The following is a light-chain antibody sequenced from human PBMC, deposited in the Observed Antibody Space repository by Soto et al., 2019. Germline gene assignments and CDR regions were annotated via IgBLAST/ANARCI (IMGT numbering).Light chain of an antibody. J-gene: IGLJ1*01. CDR1: SSDIGGYNY. CDR2: EVS. CDR3: SSYTSSSTLV. V-gene: IGLV2-14*01. Sequence: QSALTQPASVSGSPGQSITISCTGTSSDIGGYNYVSWYQQHPGKAPKLMIYEVSYRPSGVSNRFSGSKSGNTASLTISGLQAEDEADYYCSSYTSSSTLVFGTGTKHTVL.